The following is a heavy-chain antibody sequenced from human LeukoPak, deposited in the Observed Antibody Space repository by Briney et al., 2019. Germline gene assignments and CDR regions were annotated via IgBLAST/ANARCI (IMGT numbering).Heavy chain of an antibody. Sequence: SETLSLTCTVSGGSISSYYWSWIRQPAGKGLEWIGRIYTSGSTHYNPSLKSRVTMSVDTSKNQFSLKLSSVTAADTAVYYCARDLKVGATRYYYYYYGMDVWGQGTTVTVSS. CDR2: IYTSGST. D-gene: IGHD1-26*01. J-gene: IGHJ6*02. CDR3: ARDLKVGATRYYYYYYGMDV. V-gene: IGHV4-4*07. CDR1: GGSISSYY.